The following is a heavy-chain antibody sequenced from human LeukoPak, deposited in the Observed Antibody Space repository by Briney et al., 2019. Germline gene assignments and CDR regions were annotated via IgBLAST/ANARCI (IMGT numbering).Heavy chain of an antibody. CDR1: ESTFTDYY. Sequence: GASVKVSCKASESTFTDYYLHWVRQATGQRLEWMGWINPNSGCTHYAQHFQGRVTMTRDTPITTAYMELIRLRSDDTAMYYCARAGFDAIDIWGQGTMVTVSS. CDR2: INPNSGCT. CDR3: ARAGFDAIDI. D-gene: IGHD3-10*01. J-gene: IGHJ3*02. V-gene: IGHV1-2*02.